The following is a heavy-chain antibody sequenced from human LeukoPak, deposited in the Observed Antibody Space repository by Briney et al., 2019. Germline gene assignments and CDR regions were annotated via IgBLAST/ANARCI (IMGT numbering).Heavy chain of an antibody. D-gene: IGHD2-2*01. CDR2: IYSGGST. J-gene: IGHJ4*02. V-gene: IGHV3-66*01. Sequence: GGSLRLSCAASGFTVSSNYMSWVRQAPGKGLEWVSVIYSGGSTYYADSVKGRFTISIDNSKNTLYLQMNSLRAEDTAVYYCARDQYCSSTSCPFDYWGQGTLVTVSS. CDR3: ARDQYCSSTSCPFDY. CDR1: GFTVSSNY.